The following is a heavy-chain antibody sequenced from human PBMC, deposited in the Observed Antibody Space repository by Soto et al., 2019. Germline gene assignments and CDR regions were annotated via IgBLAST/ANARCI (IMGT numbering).Heavy chain of an antibody. CDR3: AKGSIEYSASVDN. CDR2: ISARGGRS. J-gene: IGHJ4*02. Sequence: DVQLLESGGGLVQPGGSLRLSCAASGFSFSSYAMVWVRQAPGKGLEWVSVISARGGRSYFADSVKGRFTISRDNSKNVLSLEMNSLRAADTAIYFCAKGSIEYSASVDNWGQGTLVLVTS. D-gene: IGHD4-4*01. V-gene: IGHV3-23*01. CDR1: GFSFSSYA.